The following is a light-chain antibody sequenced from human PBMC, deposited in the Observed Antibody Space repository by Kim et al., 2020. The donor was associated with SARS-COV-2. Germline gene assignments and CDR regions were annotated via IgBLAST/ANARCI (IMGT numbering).Light chain of an antibody. CDR3: SSYAGSNNV. CDR1: SSDVGGYNY. CDR2: EVS. V-gene: IGLV2-8*01. J-gene: IGLJ1*01. Sequence: QSALTQHPSASGSPGQSVTISCTGTSSDVGGYNYVSWYQQHPGKAPKLMIYEVSKRPSGVPDRFSGSKSGNTASLTVSGLQAEDEADYYCSSYAGSNNVFGTVTKVTVL.